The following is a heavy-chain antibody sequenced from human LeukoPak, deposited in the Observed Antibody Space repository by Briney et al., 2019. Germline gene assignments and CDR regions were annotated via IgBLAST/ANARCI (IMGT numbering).Heavy chain of an antibody. CDR1: GYTFTRYY. V-gene: IGHV1-2*02. CDR3: AGGYSYGWVLFDY. CDR2: INPNSGGT. J-gene: IGHJ4*02. D-gene: IGHD5-18*01. Sequence: ASVKVSCKASGYTFTRYYMHWVRQAPGQGLEWMGWINPNSGGTNYAQKFQGRVTMTRDTSISTAYMELSRLRSDDTAVYYCAGGYSYGWVLFDYWGQGTLVTVSS.